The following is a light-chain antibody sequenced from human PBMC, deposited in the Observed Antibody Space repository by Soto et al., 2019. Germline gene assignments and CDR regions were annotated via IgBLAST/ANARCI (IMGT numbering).Light chain of an antibody. CDR2: GAS. V-gene: IGKV3-20*01. CDR3: QQDGCPNRT. J-gene: IGKJ1*01. CDR1: QSVSNNY. Sequence: EIALTQAPGTLSSSQAYRATLSCRASQSVSNNYLAWYQQKPGQAPRLLIYGASNRATGTPDRFSGSGSGTDFTLTISRLEPEDLAVYCCQQDGCPNRTFGQGTNVEIK.